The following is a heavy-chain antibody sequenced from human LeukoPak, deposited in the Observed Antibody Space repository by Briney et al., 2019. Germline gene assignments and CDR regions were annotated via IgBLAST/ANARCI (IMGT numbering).Heavy chain of an antibody. Sequence: GGSLRLSCAASGFTFDDYAMHWVRQAPGKGLEWVSGISWNSGSIGYADSVKGRFTISRDNAKNSLYLQMNSLRAEDTAMYYCARGKQQQLESYYYYGMDVWGQGTTVTVSS. CDR2: ISWNSGSI. J-gene: IGHJ6*02. CDR3: ARGKQQQLESYYYYGMDV. CDR1: GFTFDDYA. D-gene: IGHD6-13*01. V-gene: IGHV3-9*01.